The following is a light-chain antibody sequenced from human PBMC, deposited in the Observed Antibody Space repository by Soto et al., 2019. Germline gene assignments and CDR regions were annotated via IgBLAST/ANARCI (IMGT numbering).Light chain of an antibody. J-gene: IGKJ4*02. V-gene: IGKV1-39*01. CDR2: SAS. CDR3: QQSYTTPRT. Sequence: DIQMIQSPSSLSASVGDRVTITCRASQYISTYLNWYRQKSGKAPEVLIYSASTLQSGVPSRFSGRGSGTDFTLTIIGLQSEDFATYYCQQSYTTPRTFGAGTKVDIK. CDR1: QYISTY.